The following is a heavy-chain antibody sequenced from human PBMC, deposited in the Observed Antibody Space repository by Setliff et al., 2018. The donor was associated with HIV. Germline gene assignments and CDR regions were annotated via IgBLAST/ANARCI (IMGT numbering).Heavy chain of an antibody. Sequence: ASVKVSCKASGGNFRFYAFSWVRQAPGQGLEWMGGIIPIFGTAKYAQKFQGRVTVTADESTSTAYMQLSSLRSDDTAVYYCARGRNYDSSGYGDYYYYMDVWGKGTTVTVSS. J-gene: IGHJ6*03. D-gene: IGHD3-22*01. CDR3: ARGRNYDSSGYGDYYYYMDV. V-gene: IGHV1-69*13. CDR2: IIPIFGTA. CDR1: GGNFRFYA.